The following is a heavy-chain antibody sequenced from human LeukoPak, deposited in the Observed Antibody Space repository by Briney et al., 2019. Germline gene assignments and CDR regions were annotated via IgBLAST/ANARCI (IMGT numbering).Heavy chain of an antibody. J-gene: IGHJ4*02. V-gene: IGHV3-7*01. CDR1: GLTSSSTW. Sequence: GGSLRLSSAAPGLTSSSTWLRWACQPPGKGWKGLGNTNQHAPATNTVASMKGPSTLPRDNAKNSLYLQMNSLRAESTAVYCCARDLPERNIVVVPAATTRLSTFDYWGQGTLVTVSS. CDR2: TNQHAPAT. D-gene: IGHD2-2*01. CDR3: ARDLPERNIVVVPAATTRLSTFDY.